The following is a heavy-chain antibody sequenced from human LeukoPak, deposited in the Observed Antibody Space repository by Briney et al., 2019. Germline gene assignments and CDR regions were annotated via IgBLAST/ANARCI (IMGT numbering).Heavy chain of an antibody. CDR3: ARGGYDYGDYWFDP. Sequence: PGGSLRLSCAASGFTFSSYWMHWVRQAPGKGLVWVSRINSDGSSTSYADSVKGRFTISRDNAKNTLYLQMNSLRVEDTAVYYCARGGYDYGDYWFDPWGQGTLVTVSS. CDR2: INSDGSST. CDR1: GFTFSSYW. J-gene: IGHJ5*02. V-gene: IGHV3-74*01. D-gene: IGHD4-17*01.